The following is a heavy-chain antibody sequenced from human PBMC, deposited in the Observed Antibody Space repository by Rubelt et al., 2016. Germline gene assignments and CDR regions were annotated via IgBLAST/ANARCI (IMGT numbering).Heavy chain of an antibody. CDR3: ASSSGWYFDY. CDR1: GFTFSSYA. J-gene: IGHJ4*02. D-gene: IGHD6-19*01. CDR2: ISYDGTNK. V-gene: IGHV3-30*04. Sequence: QVQLVESGGGVVQPGRPLRLSCAASGFTFSSYAMHWVRPAPGKGLEWVAVISYDGTNKYYADSVKGRFTISRDNSKNTLYLQMNSLRAEDTAVYYCASSSGWYFDYWGQGTLVTVSS.